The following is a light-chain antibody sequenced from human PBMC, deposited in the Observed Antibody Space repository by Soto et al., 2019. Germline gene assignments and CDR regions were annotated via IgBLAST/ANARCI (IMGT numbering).Light chain of an antibody. J-gene: IGLJ2*01. V-gene: IGLV1-40*01. CDR2: GNS. Sequence: QSVLTQPPSVSGAPGQRVTISCTGSSSNIGAGYDVHWYQQLPGTAPKLLIYGNSNRPSGVPDRFSGSKSGTSASLAFTGLQAEDEADYYCQSYASSLSRVFGGGTKLTVL. CDR1: SSNIGAGYD. CDR3: QSYASSLSRV.